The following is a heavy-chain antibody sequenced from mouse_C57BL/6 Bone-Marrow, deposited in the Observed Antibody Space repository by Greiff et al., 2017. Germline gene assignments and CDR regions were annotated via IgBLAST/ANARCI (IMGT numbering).Heavy chain of an antibody. J-gene: IGHJ3*01. D-gene: IGHD2-4*01. CDR1: GYTFTSYW. Sequence: QVQLQQPGAELVRPGSSVKLSCKASGYTFTSYWMDWVKQRPGQGLEWIGNISPSDSETHYNQKFKDKATLTVDKSSSTAYMQLSSLTSEDSAVYYCARGGYDYAWFAYWGQGTLVTVSA. V-gene: IGHV1-61*01. CDR2: ISPSDSET. CDR3: ARGGYDYAWFAY.